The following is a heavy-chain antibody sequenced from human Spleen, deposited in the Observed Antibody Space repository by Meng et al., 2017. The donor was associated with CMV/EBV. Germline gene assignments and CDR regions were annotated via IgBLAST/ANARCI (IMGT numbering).Heavy chain of an antibody. CDR2: ISAYNGNT. Sequence: ASVKVSCKASGYTFTSYGISWVRQAPGQGLEWMGWISAYNGNTNYAQKLQGRVTMTTDTSTSTAYMELRSLRSDDTAEYYCARDPHIVVVPAAYYYYYGMDVWGQGTTVTVSS. J-gene: IGHJ6*02. V-gene: IGHV1-18*01. CDR3: ARDPHIVVVPAAYYYYYGMDV. D-gene: IGHD2-2*01. CDR1: GYTFTSYG.